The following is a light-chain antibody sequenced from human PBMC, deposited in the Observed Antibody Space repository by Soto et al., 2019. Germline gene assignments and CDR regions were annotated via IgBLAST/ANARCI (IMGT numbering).Light chain of an antibody. CDR1: SSDFGGYNY. Sequence: QSVLTQPRSVSGSPGQSVTISCTGTSSDFGGYNYVSWYQQHPGKAPKLMIYDVSERPSGVPDRFSGSKSGNTASLTISGLQAEDEADYYCSAYTARSTLVFGGGTKVTVL. CDR2: DVS. J-gene: IGLJ3*02. V-gene: IGLV2-11*01. CDR3: SAYTARSTLV.